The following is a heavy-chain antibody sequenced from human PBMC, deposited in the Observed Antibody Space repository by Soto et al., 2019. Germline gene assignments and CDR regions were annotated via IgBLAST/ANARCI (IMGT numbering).Heavy chain of an antibody. D-gene: IGHD3-3*01. CDR3: ARGRDFWSGYQVAFDI. CDR2: IIPIFGTA. Sequence: SVKVSCKASRYTFTSYGISWVRQAPGQGLEWMGGIIPIFGTANYAQKFQGRVTITADESTSTAYMELSSLRSEDTAVYYCARGRDFWSGYQVAFDIWGQGTMVTVSS. J-gene: IGHJ3*02. V-gene: IGHV1-69*13. CDR1: RYTFTSYG.